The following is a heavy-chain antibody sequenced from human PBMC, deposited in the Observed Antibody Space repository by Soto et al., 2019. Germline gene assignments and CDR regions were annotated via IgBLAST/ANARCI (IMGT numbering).Heavy chain of an antibody. CDR3: TTDPHSTGTKY. Sequence: GGSLRLSCAASGVILSDVWMSWVRQAPGAGLEWVGRIKGKTEGGTTDYAAPVKGRFTISRDASKKTLYLQMNSLKTEDTAVYYCTTDPHSTGTKYWGQGTLVTVSS. D-gene: IGHD1-1*01. CDR1: GVILSDVW. CDR2: IKGKTEGGTT. V-gene: IGHV3-15*01. J-gene: IGHJ4*02.